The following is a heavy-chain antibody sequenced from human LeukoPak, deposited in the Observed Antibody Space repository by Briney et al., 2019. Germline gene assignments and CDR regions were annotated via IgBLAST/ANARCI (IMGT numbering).Heavy chain of an antibody. V-gene: IGHV4-30-2*01. Sequence: SETLSLTCAVSGGSIGSGGYSWSWIRQPPGKGLEWIGYIYHSGSTYYNPSLKSRVTISVDRSKNQFSLKLSSVTAADTAVYYCARGGGYCSSTSCLPFDYWGQGTLVTVSS. CDR1: GGSIGSGGYS. CDR3: ARGGGYCSSTSCLPFDY. J-gene: IGHJ4*02. CDR2: IYHSGST. D-gene: IGHD2-2*01.